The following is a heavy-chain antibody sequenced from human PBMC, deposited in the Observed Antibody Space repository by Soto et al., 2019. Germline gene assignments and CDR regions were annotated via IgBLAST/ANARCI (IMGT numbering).Heavy chain of an antibody. V-gene: IGHV4-34*01. CDR3: ARVTGRYYYGMDV. CDR1: GGSFSGYY. Sequence: QVQLQQWGAGLLKPSETLSLTCAVYGGSFSGYYWSWIRQPPGKGLEWIGEINHSGSTNYNPSLKSRATISLDTAKNHFSLKLSSVTAADTAVYYCARVTGRYYYGMDVSGQGTTVPGSS. J-gene: IGHJ6*02. CDR2: INHSGST.